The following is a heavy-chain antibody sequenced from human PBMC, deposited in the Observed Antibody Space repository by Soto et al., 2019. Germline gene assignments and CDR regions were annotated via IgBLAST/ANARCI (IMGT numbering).Heavy chain of an antibody. CDR1: GFTFRNHG. J-gene: IGHJ5*02. D-gene: IGHD2-2*01. V-gene: IGHV3-33*01. CDR3: ARDLGWPAARFDP. CDR2: IWYDGSEK. Sequence: RLSCEASGFTFRNHGMHWVRLAPGKGLEWVAVIWYDGSEKYYADSVKGRFTISRDNSKNILYLQMNSLRGEDTAVYYCARDLGWPAARFDPWGQGTLVTVSS.